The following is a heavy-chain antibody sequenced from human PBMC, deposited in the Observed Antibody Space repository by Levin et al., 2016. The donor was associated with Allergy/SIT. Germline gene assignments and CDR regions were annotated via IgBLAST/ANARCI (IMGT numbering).Heavy chain of an antibody. V-gene: IGHV3-21*01. J-gene: IGHJ4*02. CDR1: GFTFSSYS. D-gene: IGHD3-16*01. CDR2: ISSSSSYI. CDR3: AREATYVLQFDY. Sequence: GESLKISCAASGFTFSSYSMNWVRQAPGKGLEWVSSISSSSSYIYYADSVKGRFTISRDNAKNSLYLQMNSLRAEDTAVYYCAREATYVLQFDYWGQGTLVTVSS.